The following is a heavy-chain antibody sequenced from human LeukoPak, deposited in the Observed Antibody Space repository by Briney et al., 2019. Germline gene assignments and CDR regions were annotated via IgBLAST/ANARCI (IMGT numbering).Heavy chain of an antibody. D-gene: IGHD1-26*01. Sequence: PGGSLRLSCAASGFTFSSYAMSWVRQVPEKGLGWVSTISGSGGGTYYADSVKGRFTISRDDSKNTLHLQMNSLRAEDTAVYYCAKDLGRYRNNYFDYWGQGTLVTVSS. CDR3: AKDLGRYRNNYFDY. J-gene: IGHJ4*02. CDR2: ISGSGGGT. CDR1: GFTFSSYA. V-gene: IGHV3-23*01.